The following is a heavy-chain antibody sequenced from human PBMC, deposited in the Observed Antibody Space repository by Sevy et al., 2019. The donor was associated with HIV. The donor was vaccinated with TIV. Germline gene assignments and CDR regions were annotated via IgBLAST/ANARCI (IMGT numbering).Heavy chain of an antibody. CDR3: ARDKLQTTGSLGDYYYGLDV. CDR2: IWYDGSNK. V-gene: IGHV3-33*01. J-gene: IGHJ6*02. CDR1: GFTFSNYG. D-gene: IGHD3-16*01. Sequence: GGSLRLSCAGSGFTFSNYGMHWVRQAPGKGLEWVAIIWYDGSNKYYTESVKGRFTISRYNSKNMLYLQMNGLRAEDTAVYYCARDKLQTTGSLGDYYYGLDVWGQGTRVTVSS.